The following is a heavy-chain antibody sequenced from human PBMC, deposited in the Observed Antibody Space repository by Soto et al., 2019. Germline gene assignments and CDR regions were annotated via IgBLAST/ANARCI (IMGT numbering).Heavy chain of an antibody. Sequence: QVQLVQSGAEVKKPGSSVKVSCKASGGTFSSYAISWVRQAPGQGLEWMGGIIPIFGTANYAQKFQGRVTITADESTSTAYMELSSLRSEDTAVYYCARGEIGITGTSHDLSWFEPWGQGALVTVSS. J-gene: IGHJ5*02. CDR3: ARGEIGITGTSHDLSWFEP. CDR2: IIPIFGTA. CDR1: GGTFSSYA. V-gene: IGHV1-69*01. D-gene: IGHD1-7*01.